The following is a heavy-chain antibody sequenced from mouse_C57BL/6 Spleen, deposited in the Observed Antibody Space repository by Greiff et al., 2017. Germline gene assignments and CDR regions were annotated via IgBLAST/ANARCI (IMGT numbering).Heavy chain of an antibody. J-gene: IGHJ1*01. V-gene: IGHV3-1*01. Sequence: EVKLVESGPGMVKPSQSLSLTCTATGYSITSGYDWHWIRHFPGNKLEWMGYISYSGSTNYNPSLKSRISITHDTSKNPFFLKLNSVTTEDTATYYCARSYYDYDVWYFDVWGAGTTVTVSS. CDR3: ARSYYDYDVWYFDV. D-gene: IGHD2-4*01. CDR2: ISYSGST. CDR1: GYSITSGYD.